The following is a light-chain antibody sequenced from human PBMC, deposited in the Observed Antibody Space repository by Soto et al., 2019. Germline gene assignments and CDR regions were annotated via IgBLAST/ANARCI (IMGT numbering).Light chain of an antibody. Sequence: EVVLTQSPGTLSLSPGERATLSCRASQSVSGSDLAWYQQKPGQAPRLLISGVSNRATGTPDRFSGSGSGTVFTLTISSLEPEEFAVFYCHQYGISPPTFGPGTKVDIK. CDR2: GVS. CDR1: QSVSGSD. J-gene: IGKJ1*01. CDR3: HQYGISPPT. V-gene: IGKV3-20*01.